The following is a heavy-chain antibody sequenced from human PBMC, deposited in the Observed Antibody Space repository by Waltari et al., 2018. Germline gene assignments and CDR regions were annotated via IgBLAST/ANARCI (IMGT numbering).Heavy chain of an antibody. D-gene: IGHD1-26*01. J-gene: IGHJ3*02. Sequence: QVQLQQCGAGLLKPSETLSLPCAVYGGSFSGSYWSWLRQPPGKGLEWIGEINHSGSTNYNPSLKSRVTIAVDTSKNQFSLKLSSVTAADTAVYYCARAWISLILGATSAFDIWGQGTMVTVS. CDR2: INHSGST. CDR1: GGSFSGSY. CDR3: ARAWISLILGATSAFDI. V-gene: IGHV4-34*01.